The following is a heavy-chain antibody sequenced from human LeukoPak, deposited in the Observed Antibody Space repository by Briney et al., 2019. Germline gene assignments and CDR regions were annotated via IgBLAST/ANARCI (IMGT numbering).Heavy chain of an antibody. CDR1: GYTFTSYY. D-gene: IGHD3-22*01. Sequence: ASVKVSCTGSGYTFTSYYISWVRQAPGQGLEWMGWISAYNGNTKYLQKFQGRVTMTIDISSTTAYMELRSLTSDDTAVYYCARVRDYFDSSDYSDYWGQGTLVTVSS. J-gene: IGHJ4*02. CDR2: ISAYNGNT. CDR3: ARVRDYFDSSDYSDY. V-gene: IGHV1-18*04.